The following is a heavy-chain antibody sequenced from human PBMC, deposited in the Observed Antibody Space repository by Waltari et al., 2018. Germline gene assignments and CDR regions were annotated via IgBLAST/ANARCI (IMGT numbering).Heavy chain of an antibody. D-gene: IGHD4-4*01. V-gene: IGHV3-23*03. J-gene: IGHJ4*02. CDR2: IYTGGST. CDR3: AKGATTVATTPDH. Sequence: EVQLLESGGGLVQPGGSLRLSCAASGFTFSRSAMSWVRKAPGTGLEWVSVIYTGGSTYDADSVKGRFTVSRDDSKNTLYLQMNSLRPEDTALYYCAKGATTVATTPDHWGQGTLVTVSS. CDR1: GFTFSRSA.